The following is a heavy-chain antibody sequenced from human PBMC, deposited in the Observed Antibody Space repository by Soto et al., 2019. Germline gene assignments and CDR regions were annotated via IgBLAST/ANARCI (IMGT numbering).Heavy chain of an antibody. Sequence: ASVKVSCKASGYTFTSYYMHWVRQAPGQGLEWMGIINPSGGSTRYAQKFQGRVTMTRDTSTSTVYMELSSLRSEDTAVYYCARGLIYDSSGYYFDYWGQGTLVTVPQ. CDR2: INPSGGST. J-gene: IGHJ4*02. V-gene: IGHV1-46*01. D-gene: IGHD3-22*01. CDR3: ARGLIYDSSGYYFDY. CDR1: GYTFTSYY.